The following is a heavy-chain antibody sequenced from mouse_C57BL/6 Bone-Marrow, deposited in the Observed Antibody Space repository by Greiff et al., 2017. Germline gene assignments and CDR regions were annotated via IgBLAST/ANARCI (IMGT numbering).Heavy chain of an antibody. V-gene: IGHV14-4*01. CDR1: GFNIKDDY. Sequence: VQLQQSGAELVRPGASVKLSCTASGFNIKDDYMHWVKQRPEQGLEWIGWIDPENGDTEYASKFQGKATITADTSSNTAYLQLSSLTSEDTAVYYCTPYYYGSSPYFDYWGQGTTLTVSS. D-gene: IGHD1-1*01. CDR3: TPYYYGSSPYFDY. J-gene: IGHJ2*01. CDR2: IDPENGDT.